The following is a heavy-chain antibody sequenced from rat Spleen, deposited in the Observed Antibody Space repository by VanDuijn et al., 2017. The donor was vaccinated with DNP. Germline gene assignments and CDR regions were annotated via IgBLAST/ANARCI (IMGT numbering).Heavy chain of an antibody. Sequence: EVQLVESGGGLVQPGRSMKLSCAASGFTFSHHYMAWVRQAPTKGLEWVAYIGSDGYAPYYGDSVKGRFAISRDNAKSTLYLQMNSLRSEDMATYYCTKYGRDNSFDYWGQGVMVTVSS. D-gene: IGHD1-3*01. V-gene: IGHV5-22*01. CDR2: IGSDGYAP. CDR3: TKYGRDNSFDY. J-gene: IGHJ2*01. CDR1: GFTFSHHY.